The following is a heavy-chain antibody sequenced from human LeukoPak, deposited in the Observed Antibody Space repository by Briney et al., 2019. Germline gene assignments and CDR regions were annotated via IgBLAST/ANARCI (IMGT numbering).Heavy chain of an antibody. Sequence: SETLSLTCTVSGGSISSYYWSWIRQPPGKGLEWIGYIYYSGSTNYNPSLKSRVTISVDTSKNQFSLKLSSVTAADTAVYYCARDGDSSSLAFDIWGQGTMVTLSS. D-gene: IGHD6-6*01. CDR2: IYYSGST. V-gene: IGHV4-59*01. CDR1: GGSISSYY. J-gene: IGHJ3*02. CDR3: ARDGDSSSLAFDI.